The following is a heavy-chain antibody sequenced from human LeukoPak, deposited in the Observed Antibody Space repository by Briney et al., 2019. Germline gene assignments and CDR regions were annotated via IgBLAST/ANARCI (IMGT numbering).Heavy chain of an antibody. J-gene: IGHJ4*02. D-gene: IGHD3-3*01. CDR1: GYTFTSYY. V-gene: IGHV1-46*01. Sequence: ASVKVSCKASGYTFTSYYMHWVRQAPGQGLEWMGIINPSGGSTSYAQKFQGRVTMTRDTSTSTAYMELSSLRSEDTAVYYCARGPHYDFWSGYYSAFDYWGQGTLVTVSS. CDR2: INPSGGST. CDR3: ARGPHYDFWSGYYSAFDY.